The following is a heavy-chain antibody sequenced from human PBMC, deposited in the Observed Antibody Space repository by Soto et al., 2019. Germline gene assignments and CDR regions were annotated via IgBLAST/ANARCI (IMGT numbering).Heavy chain of an antibody. CDR2: ISDAAGSA. CDR3: ARPYGGKIGDAPEL. V-gene: IGHV3-23*01. J-gene: IGHJ6*02. CDR1: GFTFSSYA. Sequence: GGSLRLSCVASGFTFSSYAMSWVRQVPGKGLEWVSTISDAAGSAYYVDSVKGRFTISRDNSKKTLYLQMNSLRAEDSAVYYCARPYGGKIGDAPELRGPGRRVAASS. D-gene: IGHD4-17*01.